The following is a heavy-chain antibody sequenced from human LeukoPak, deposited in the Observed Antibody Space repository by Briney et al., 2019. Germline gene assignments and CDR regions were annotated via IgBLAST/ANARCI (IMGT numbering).Heavy chain of an antibody. CDR2: IYHSGST. V-gene: IGHV4-30-2*01. CDR3: AREKEPAAVGAYYYMDV. Sequence: PSQTLSLTCTVSGGSISSGGYYWSWIRQPPGKGLEWIGYIYHSGSTNYNPSLKSRVTISVDRSKNQFSLKLSSVTAADTAVYYCAREKEPAAVGAYYYMDVWGKGTTVTVSS. CDR1: GGSISSGGYY. J-gene: IGHJ6*03. D-gene: IGHD2-2*01.